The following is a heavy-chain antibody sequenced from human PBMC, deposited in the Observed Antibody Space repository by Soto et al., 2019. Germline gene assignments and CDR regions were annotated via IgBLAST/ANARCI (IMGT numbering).Heavy chain of an antibody. Sequence: PGGSLRLSCAVSGLTFSLYGMHWVRQSPGKGLEWVAFISYEGRNKYYADSVKGRFTISRDNSKSTLSLQLDSLRPEDTAVYYCENGRDSNLLRWQYFDNWGQGTQVTVSS. J-gene: IGHJ4*02. CDR1: GLTFSLYG. V-gene: IGHV3-30*18. CDR2: ISYEGRNK. CDR3: ENGRDSNLLRWQYFDN. D-gene: IGHD2-8*01.